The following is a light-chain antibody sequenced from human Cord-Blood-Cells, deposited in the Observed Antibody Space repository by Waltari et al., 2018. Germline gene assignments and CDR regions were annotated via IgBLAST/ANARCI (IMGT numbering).Light chain of an antibody. CDR2: AAS. J-gene: IGKJ1*01. CDR3: QQSYSTPWT. V-gene: IGKV1-39*01. Sequence: DIQMTQSPSSLSASVGDRVPITCRASQSISSYLNWYQQKPGKAPKLLIYAASSLQSGVPPRFSGSGSGTDFTLTISSLQPEDFATYYCQQSYSTPWTFGQGTKVEIK. CDR1: QSISSY.